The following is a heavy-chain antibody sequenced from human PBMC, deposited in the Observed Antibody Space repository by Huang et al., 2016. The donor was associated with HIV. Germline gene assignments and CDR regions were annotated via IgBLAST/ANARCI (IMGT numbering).Heavy chain of an antibody. CDR3: ARGRGGTHSYFFYSMDV. CDR1: GDSISCGAFY. CDR2: VYPSGSV. Sequence: QVQLQESGPGLVQPSQTLSLICTVSGDSISCGAFYWTWIRQSAGGGLPGIGPVYPSGSVLYNGSLRSRVTIALDTSKNQLSLNWRSVTAADTALYFCARGRGGTHSYFFYSMDVWGAGTAVIVSS. J-gene: IGHJ6*03. V-gene: IGHV4-61*09. D-gene: IGHD1-26*01.